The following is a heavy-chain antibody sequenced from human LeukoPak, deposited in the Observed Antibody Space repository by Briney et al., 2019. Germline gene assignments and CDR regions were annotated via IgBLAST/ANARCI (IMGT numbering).Heavy chain of an antibody. Sequence: GGSLRLSCAASGFTFSSYAMHWVRQAPGKGLEWVAVISYDGSNKYYADSVEGRFTISRDNSKNTLYLQMNSLRAEDTAVYYCAREPRVYLYFYYYMDVWGKGTTVTVSS. J-gene: IGHJ6*03. D-gene: IGHD6-13*01. V-gene: IGHV3-30*04. CDR1: GFTFSSYA. CDR3: AREPRVYLYFYYYMDV. CDR2: ISYDGSNK.